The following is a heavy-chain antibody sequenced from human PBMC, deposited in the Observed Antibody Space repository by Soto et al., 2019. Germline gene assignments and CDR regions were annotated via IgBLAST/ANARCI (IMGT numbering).Heavy chain of an antibody. V-gene: IGHV1-18*01. J-gene: IGHJ6*02. CDR2: INAYNGDT. CDR3: ARMGDVPYYYYGMDV. CDR1: GYTFTSYG. D-gene: IGHD3-16*01. Sequence: QVQLVQFGAEVKKPGASVKVSCKASGYTFTSYGFSWVRQAPGQGLEWMGWINAYNGDTNYAQNLQGRVTMTTDTSTHTAYMELRSLRSDDTAVYYCARMGDVPYYYYGMDVWGQGTTVTVSS.